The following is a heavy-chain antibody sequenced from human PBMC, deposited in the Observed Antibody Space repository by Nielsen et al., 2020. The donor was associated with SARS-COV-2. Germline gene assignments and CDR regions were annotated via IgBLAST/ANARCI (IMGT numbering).Heavy chain of an antibody. J-gene: IGHJ5*02. CDR3: ARGREGILWFGELLTGFDP. Sequence: WIRQPPGKGLEWIGEIYHSGSTYYNPSLKSRVTISVDTSKNQFSLKLSSVTAADTAVYYCARGREGILWFGELLTGFDPWGQGTLVTVSS. CDR2: IYHSGST. D-gene: IGHD3-10*01. V-gene: IGHV4-30-2*05.